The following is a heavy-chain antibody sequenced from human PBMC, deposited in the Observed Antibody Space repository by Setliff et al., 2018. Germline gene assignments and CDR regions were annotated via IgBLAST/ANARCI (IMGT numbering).Heavy chain of an antibody. J-gene: IGHJ3*02. V-gene: IGHV3-21*01. CDR3: ARAPLVRGSEYAFDI. CDR2: ISSSSSYI. Sequence: GGSLRLSCAASGFTFSSYGMHWVRQAPGKGLEWVSSISSSSSYIYYADSVKGRFTISRDNAKNSLYLQMNSLRAEDTAVYYCARAPLVRGSEYAFDIWGQRGNGHRLL. D-gene: IGHD3-10*01. CDR1: GFTFSSYG.